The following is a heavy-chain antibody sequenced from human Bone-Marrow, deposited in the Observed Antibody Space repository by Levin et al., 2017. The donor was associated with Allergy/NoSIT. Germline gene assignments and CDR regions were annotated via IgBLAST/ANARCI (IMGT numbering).Heavy chain of an antibody. V-gene: IGHV3-53*01. CDR3: AKGAGGDYERV. J-gene: IGHJ4*02. CDR2: IFSSGPT. D-gene: IGHD4-17*01. Sequence: PGGSLRLSCVASGIIISNNYINWVRQAPGKGLEWVSNIFSSGPTHYADSVKGRFTISRDNSKNTLYLQMNSLRAEDTAVYYCAKGAGGDYERVWGQGTLVTVSS. CDR1: GIIISNNY.